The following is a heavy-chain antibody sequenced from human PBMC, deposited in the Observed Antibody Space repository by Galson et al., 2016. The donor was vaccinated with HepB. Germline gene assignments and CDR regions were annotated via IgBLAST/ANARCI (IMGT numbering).Heavy chain of an antibody. CDR2: SRDKANRHTT. V-gene: IGHV3-72*01. CDR1: GFIFSDHY. CDR3: ARSRSGSGNVDY. D-gene: IGHD3-10*01. Sequence: SLRLSCAVSGFIFSDHYMDWLRQAPGKGLEWVTRSRDKANRHTTEYAASVKGRFTISRDDSQNSVYLQMNRLKTEDTSVYYCARSRSGSGNVDYWGQGTLVTVSS. J-gene: IGHJ4*02.